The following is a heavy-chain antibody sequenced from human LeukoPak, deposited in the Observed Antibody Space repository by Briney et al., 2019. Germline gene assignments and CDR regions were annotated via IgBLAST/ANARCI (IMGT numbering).Heavy chain of an antibody. J-gene: IGHJ5*02. Sequence: ASVKVSCKASGGTFSSYAISWVRQAPGQGLEWMGRIIPILGIANYAQKFQGRVTITADESTSTAYMELSSLRSEDTAVYYCARGHRDYDFWSGVDYNWFDPWGQGTLVTVSS. CDR1: GGTFSSYA. CDR2: IIPILGIA. D-gene: IGHD3-3*01. CDR3: ARGHRDYDFWSGVDYNWFDP. V-gene: IGHV1-69*04.